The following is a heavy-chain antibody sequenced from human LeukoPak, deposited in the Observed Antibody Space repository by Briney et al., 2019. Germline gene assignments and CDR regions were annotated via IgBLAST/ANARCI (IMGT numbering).Heavy chain of an antibody. CDR3: ARGSSGWYPHYFDY. D-gene: IGHD6-19*01. CDR1: GFTFSSYW. V-gene: IGHV3-7*01. J-gene: IGHJ4*02. CDR2: IKQDGSEK. Sequence: EGSLRLSCAASGFTFSSYWMSWVRQAPGKGLEWVANIKQDGSEKYYVDSVKGRFTISRDNAKNSLYLQMNSLRAEDTAVYYCARGSSGWYPHYFDYWGQGTLVTVSS.